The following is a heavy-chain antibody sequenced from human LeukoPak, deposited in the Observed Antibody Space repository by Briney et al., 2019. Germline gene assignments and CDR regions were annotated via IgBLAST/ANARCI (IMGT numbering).Heavy chain of an antibody. J-gene: IGHJ4*02. V-gene: IGHV3-21*01. Sequence: PGGSLRLSCAASGFTFSSYSMNWVRQAPGKGLEWVSAISSSSSYIYYADSVKGRFTISRDNAKNSLYLQMNRLRAEDTAVYYCARGGYGEYVADYWGQGPLVTVSS. CDR2: ISSSSSYI. CDR3: ARGGYGEYVADY. D-gene: IGHD4-17*01. CDR1: GFTFSSYS.